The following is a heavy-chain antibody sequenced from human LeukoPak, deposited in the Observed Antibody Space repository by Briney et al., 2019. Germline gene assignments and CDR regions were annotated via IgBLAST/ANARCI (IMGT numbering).Heavy chain of an antibody. J-gene: IGHJ6*03. D-gene: IGHD5-18*01. CDR3: ARHGSYGRNYYYYYYMDV. CDR1: GGSFSGYY. Sequence: SETLSLTCAVYGGSFSGYYWSWIRQPPGKGLEWIGEINHSGSTNYNPSLKSRVTISVDTSKNQFSLKLSSVTAADTAVYYCARHGSYGRNYYYYYYMDVWGKGTTVTISS. V-gene: IGHV4-34*01. CDR2: INHSGST.